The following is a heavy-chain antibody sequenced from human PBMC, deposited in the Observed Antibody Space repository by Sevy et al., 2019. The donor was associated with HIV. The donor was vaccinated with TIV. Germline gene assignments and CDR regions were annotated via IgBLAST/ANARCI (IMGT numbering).Heavy chain of an antibody. V-gene: IGHV3-33*08. CDR1: GFTFSSYG. Sequence: GGSLRLSCAASGFTFSSYGMNWVRQAPGKGLEWVAVVWYDENNKNYLDSVKGGFTISRDNSKSTMYLQMDSLRVDDTAVYYCTRGGHKGVPDTQQDFWGQGTLVTVSS. CDR2: VWYDENNK. CDR3: TRGGHKGVPDTQQDF. D-gene: IGHD3-3*01. J-gene: IGHJ4*02.